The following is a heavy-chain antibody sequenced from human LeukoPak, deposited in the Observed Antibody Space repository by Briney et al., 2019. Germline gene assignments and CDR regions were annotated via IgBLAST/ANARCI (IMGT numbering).Heavy chain of an antibody. Sequence: SETLSLTCAVYGGSLSDFYWYWIRQTPTKGLEWIAEINHRGRSNYNPSLKSRVTISVDTSKNQLSLKRSSVTAADTAVYYCAISLPWFGDLRNVWGQGTTVTVSS. D-gene: IGHD3-10*01. CDR1: GGSLSDFY. CDR3: AISLPWFGDLRNV. CDR2: INHRGRS. V-gene: IGHV4-34*01. J-gene: IGHJ6*02.